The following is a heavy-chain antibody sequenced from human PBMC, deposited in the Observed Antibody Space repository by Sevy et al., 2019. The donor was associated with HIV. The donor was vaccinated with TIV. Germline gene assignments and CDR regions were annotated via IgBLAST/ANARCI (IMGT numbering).Heavy chain of an antibody. V-gene: IGHV3-74*01. CDR1: GFTFSSYW. D-gene: IGHD6-13*01. Sequence: GGSLRLSCAASGFTFSSYWMHWVRQAPGKGLVWVSRINSDGSSTSYADSVKGRFTISRDNAKNSVYLQMNSLRVEDTAVYYCARGGSNWPYFDYWGQGTLVTVSS. J-gene: IGHJ4*02. CDR3: ARGGSNWPYFDY. CDR2: INSDGSST.